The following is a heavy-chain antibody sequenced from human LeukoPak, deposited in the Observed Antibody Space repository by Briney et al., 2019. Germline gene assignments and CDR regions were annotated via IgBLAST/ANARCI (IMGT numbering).Heavy chain of an antibody. CDR2: IYTSGST. Sequence: SETLSLTCSVSGSSVSSYYWSWIRQPAGKGLEWIGRIYTSGSTNYNPSLKSRVTMSVDTSKNQFSLKLSSVTAADTAVYYCARVRPSDFSLSDAFDIWGQGTMVTVSS. CDR3: ARVRPSDFSLSDAFDI. CDR1: GSSVSSYY. V-gene: IGHV4-4*07. J-gene: IGHJ3*02. D-gene: IGHD3-3*01.